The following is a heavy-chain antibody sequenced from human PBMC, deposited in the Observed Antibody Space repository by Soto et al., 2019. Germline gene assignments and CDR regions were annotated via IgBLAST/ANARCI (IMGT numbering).Heavy chain of an antibody. V-gene: IGHV4-39*01. CDR1: GGSISSSSYY. D-gene: IGHD6-13*01. CDR3: AQSIAAAGTGWFDP. J-gene: IGHJ5*02. Sequence: PSETLSLTCTVSGGSISSSSYYWGWIRQPPGKGLEWIGSIYYSGSTYYNPSLKSRVTISVDTSKNQFSLKLSSVTAADTAVYYCAQSIAAAGTGWFDPWGQGTLVTVSS. CDR2: IYYSGST.